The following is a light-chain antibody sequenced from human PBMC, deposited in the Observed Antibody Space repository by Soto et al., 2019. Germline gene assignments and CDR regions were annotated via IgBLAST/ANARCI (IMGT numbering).Light chain of an antibody. CDR2: GAS. J-gene: IGKJ5*01. CDR3: QQRSNWPIT. Sequence: EIVFTQSPGTLYLSQGERATLSCRASQSVSSTLLAWHQQKPGQAPRLLIYGASNRATGIPARFSGSGSGTDFTLTISSLEPEDFAVYVCQQRSNWPITFGQGTRLAI. CDR1: QSVSST. V-gene: IGKV3-11*01.